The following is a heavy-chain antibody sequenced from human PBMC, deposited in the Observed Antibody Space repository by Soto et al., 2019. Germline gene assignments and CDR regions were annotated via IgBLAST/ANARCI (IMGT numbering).Heavy chain of an antibody. CDR2: ISAYNGNT. CDR1: GYTFTSYG. V-gene: IGHV1-18*04. D-gene: IGHD3-10*01. J-gene: IGHJ2*01. Sequence: ASVKVSCKASGYTFTSYGISWVRQAPGQGLEWMGWISAYNGNTNYAQKLQGRVTMTTDTSTSTDYMELRSLRSDDTDVYYCARDMLIWFGELGGYFDLWGRGTLVTVSS. CDR3: ARDMLIWFGELGGYFDL.